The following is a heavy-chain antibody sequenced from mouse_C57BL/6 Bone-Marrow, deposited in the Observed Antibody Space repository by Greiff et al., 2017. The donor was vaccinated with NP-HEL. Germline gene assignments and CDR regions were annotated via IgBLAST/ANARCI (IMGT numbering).Heavy chain of an antibody. Sequence: DVMLVESGGDLVKPGGSLKLSCAASGFTFSSYGMSWVRQTPDKRLEWVATISSGGSYTYYPDSVKGRFTISRDNAKNTLYLQMSSLKSEDTPMYYCASPYDYDVAWFAYWGQGTLVTVSA. V-gene: IGHV5-6*02. CDR2: ISSGGSYT. J-gene: IGHJ3*01. CDR1: GFTFSSYG. D-gene: IGHD2-4*01. CDR3: ASPYDYDVAWFAY.